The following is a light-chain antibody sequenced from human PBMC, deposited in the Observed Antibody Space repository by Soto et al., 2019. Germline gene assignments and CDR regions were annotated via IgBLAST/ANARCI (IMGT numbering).Light chain of an antibody. J-gene: IGLJ1*01. V-gene: IGLV2-14*01. CDR3: SSYTSVTTFVV. CDR1: SSDIGRYNF. Sequence: QSVLTQPASVSVSPGQSITISCTGTSSDIGRYNFVSWYQQHPGKAPKLLVYEVTNRPSGVSNRFSGSKSGNTASLTIFGLQTEEEADYYCSSYTSVTTFVVFGTGTKLTVL. CDR2: EVT.